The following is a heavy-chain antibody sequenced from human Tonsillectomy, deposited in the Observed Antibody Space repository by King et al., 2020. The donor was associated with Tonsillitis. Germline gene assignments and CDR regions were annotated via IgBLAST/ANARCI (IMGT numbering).Heavy chain of an antibody. D-gene: IGHD2-15*01. V-gene: IGHV3-33*05. J-gene: IGHJ6*02. CDR3: VRGGDIIVGDDSSSYGMDV. CDR2: ISYDGSDK. Sequence: HVQLVESGGGVVQPGRSLRLSCGASGFNFSTFGMHWVRQAPGRGLEWVALISYDGSDKYYADSVKGRFTISRDNSKHTLSLRMNFLRAEDTAMYYCVRGGDIIVGDDSSSYGMDVWGRGAPVAASS. CDR1: GFNFSTFG.